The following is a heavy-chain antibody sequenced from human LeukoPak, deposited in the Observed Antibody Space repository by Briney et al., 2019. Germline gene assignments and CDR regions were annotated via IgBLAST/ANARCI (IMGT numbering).Heavy chain of an antibody. CDR1: GFTFSSYS. CDR3: ARGEESGYDSSGYPS. Sequence: GGSLRLTCAASGFTFSSYSMNWVRQAPGKGLEWVSYISSGSSTIYYTDSVKGRFTISRDNAKNSLYLQMNSLRAEDTAVYYCARGEESGYDSSGYPSWGQGTLVTVSS. J-gene: IGHJ5*02. CDR2: ISSGSSTI. V-gene: IGHV3-48*01. D-gene: IGHD3-22*01.